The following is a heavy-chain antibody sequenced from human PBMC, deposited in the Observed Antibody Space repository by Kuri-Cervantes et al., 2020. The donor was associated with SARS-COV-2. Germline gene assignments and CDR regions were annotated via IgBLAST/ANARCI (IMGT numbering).Heavy chain of an antibody. CDR3: ARDIPSFNWNYHPPYYYYYMDV. D-gene: IGHD1-7*01. V-gene: IGHV4-61*02. Sequence: SETLSLTCTVSGDSMSRGFYYWSWIRQPAGKGLEWIGRIYIGGSTNYNPSLKSRVTISVDTSRNQFSLKLSSVTAADTAVYYCARDIPSFNWNYHPPYYYYYMDVWGKGTTVTVSS. CDR2: IYIGGST. CDR1: GDSMSRGFYY. J-gene: IGHJ6*03.